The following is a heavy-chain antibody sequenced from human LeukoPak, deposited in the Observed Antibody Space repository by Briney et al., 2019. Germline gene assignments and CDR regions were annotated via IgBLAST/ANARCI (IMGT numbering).Heavy chain of an antibody. D-gene: IGHD3-10*01. J-gene: IGHJ4*02. CDR2: IKQDGSEK. V-gene: IGHV3-7*01. Sequence: PGGSLRLSCAASGFTFSSYWMSWVRQAPGKGLEWVANIKQDGSEKYYVDSVKGRFTISRDNAKNSLYLQMNSLRAEDTAVYYCARDATMVRGVIIPFDYWGQGTLVTVSS. CDR1: GFTFSSYW. CDR3: ARDATMVRGVIIPFDY.